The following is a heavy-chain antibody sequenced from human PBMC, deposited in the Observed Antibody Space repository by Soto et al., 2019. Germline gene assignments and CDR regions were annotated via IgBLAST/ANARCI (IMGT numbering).Heavy chain of an antibody. CDR1: GYTFTNYG. D-gene: IGHD6-13*01. V-gene: IGHV1-18*01. Sequence: QVQLVQSGTEVKKPGASVKVSCKASGYTFTNYGISWVRQAPGQGLEWLAWINTYNGHTNYAQKLQARVTLTTDTSTSIAYMEVRSLSSDDTAVYFCARDLLSSSRSTVRFDIWGQGTMVTVSS. CDR3: ARDLLSSSRSTVRFDI. CDR2: INTYNGHT. J-gene: IGHJ3*02.